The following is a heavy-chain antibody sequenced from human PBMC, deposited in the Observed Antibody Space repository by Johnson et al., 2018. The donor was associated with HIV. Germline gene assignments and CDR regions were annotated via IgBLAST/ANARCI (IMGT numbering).Heavy chain of an antibody. D-gene: IGHD2-2*02. V-gene: IGHV3-72*01. CDR2: IRNKANSYTT. J-gene: IGHJ3*02. Sequence: VQLVESGGGLVQPGGSLRLSCAASGFTFSNHYMDWVRQAPGKGLEWVGRIRNKANSYTTEYAASVRGRFTISRDDSKNSLYLQMNSLKTEDTATYYCTTAGYTFSDAFDIWGHGLMVTVSS. CDR1: GFTFSNHY. CDR3: TTAGYTFSDAFDI.